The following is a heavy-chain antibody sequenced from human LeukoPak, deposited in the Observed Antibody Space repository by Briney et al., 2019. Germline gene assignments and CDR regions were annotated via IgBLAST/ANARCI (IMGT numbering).Heavy chain of an antibody. CDR3: AKVPNYYDSSGYPGRGFGAFDI. J-gene: IGHJ3*02. D-gene: IGHD3-22*01. Sequence: PGGSLRLSCAASGFTFSSYGMHWVRQAPGKGLEWVAFIRYDGSNKYYADSVKGRFTISRDNSKNTLYLQMNSLRAEDTAVHYCAKVPNYYDSSGYPGRGFGAFDIWGQGTMVTVSS. CDR2: IRYDGSNK. V-gene: IGHV3-30*02. CDR1: GFTFSSYG.